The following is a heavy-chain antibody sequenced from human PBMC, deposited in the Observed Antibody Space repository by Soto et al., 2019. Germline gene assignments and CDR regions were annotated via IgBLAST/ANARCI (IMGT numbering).Heavy chain of an antibody. CDR2: IYYSGST. CDR3: ASVFSDSSSFFDP. V-gene: IGHV4-31*03. J-gene: IGHJ5*02. Sequence: SETLSLTCTVSGFSLSSGVYYWRWIRPHPGKGLEWIGYIYYSGSTYYNPSLKSRVTISVDTSKNQFSLKLSSVTAADTAVYYCASVFSDSSSFFDPWGQETLVTGSS. D-gene: IGHD3-22*01. CDR1: GFSLSSGVYY.